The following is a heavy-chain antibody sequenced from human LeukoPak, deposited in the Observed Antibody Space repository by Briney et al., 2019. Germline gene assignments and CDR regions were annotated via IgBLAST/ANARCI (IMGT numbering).Heavy chain of an antibody. V-gene: IGHV1-2*02. CDR2: INPNSGGT. Sequence: GASVKVSCKASGYTFTDYYIHWVRQAPGQGLEWMGWINPNSGGTNYAQKFQGRVTMTRDTSISTAYMELTKLRSDDTALYYCARDLDVHYDSWSGTNWFDPWGQGTLVTVSS. D-gene: IGHD3-3*01. CDR3: ARDLDVHYDSWSGTNWFDP. J-gene: IGHJ5*02. CDR1: GYTFTDYY.